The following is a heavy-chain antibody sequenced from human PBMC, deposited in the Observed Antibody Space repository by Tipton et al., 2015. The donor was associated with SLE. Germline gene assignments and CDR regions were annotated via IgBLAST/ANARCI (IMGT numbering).Heavy chain of an antibody. V-gene: IGHV3-53*04. CDR3: ARAGGYSYGFDY. D-gene: IGHD5-18*01. J-gene: IGHJ4*02. CDR2: IYSGGST. CDR1: GFTFSTCS. Sequence: SLRLSCAASGFTFSTCSMNWVRQAPGKGLEWVSVIYSGGSTYYADSVKGRFTISRHNSKNTLYLQMNSLRAEDTAVYYCARAGGYSYGFDYWGQGTLVTVSS.